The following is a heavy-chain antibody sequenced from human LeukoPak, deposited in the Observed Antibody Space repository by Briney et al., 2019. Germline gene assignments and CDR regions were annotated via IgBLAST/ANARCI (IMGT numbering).Heavy chain of an antibody. Sequence: AETLSLTCTVSGGPINNYYWSWVRRSPGKGLEWIGYIHSSGRTNCKPSLKSRVTIGVDTSKNQFSLKLSSVTAADTAVYYCARHYLYDTSGDGTYYFDYWGQGTLVTVSS. CDR1: GGPINNYY. J-gene: IGHJ4*02. D-gene: IGHD3-22*01. V-gene: IGHV4-59*08. CDR2: IHSSGRT. CDR3: ARHYLYDTSGDGTYYFDY.